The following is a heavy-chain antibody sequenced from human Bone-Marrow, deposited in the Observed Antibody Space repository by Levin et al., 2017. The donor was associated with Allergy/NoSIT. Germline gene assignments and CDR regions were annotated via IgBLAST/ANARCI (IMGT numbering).Heavy chain of an antibody. J-gene: IGHJ4*02. CDR3: ARLFVIPDVLYYFDY. V-gene: IGHV5-51*01. CDR1: GYRFTKYR. Sequence: GESLKISCKASGYRFTKYRIGWVRQTPGKGLEWLGIVYPDDSDTRYSPSFQGQFTMSVDKSIDTAYLQWSSLGASDTAMYYCARLFVIPDVLYYFDYWGQGALVTVSS. CDR2: VYPDDSDT. D-gene: IGHD2/OR15-2a*01.